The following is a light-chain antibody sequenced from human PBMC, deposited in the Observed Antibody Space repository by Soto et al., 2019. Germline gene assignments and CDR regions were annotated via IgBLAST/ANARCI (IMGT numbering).Light chain of an antibody. CDR3: QQYDTSPPWT. J-gene: IGKJ1*01. CDR1: QSVSSNY. V-gene: IGKV3-20*01. CDR2: GAS. Sequence: EIVLTQSPGTLSLSPGERATLSCRASQSVSSNYLAWYQQKVGQAPRLLIYGASSRATGIPDRFSGSGSGTDVTLTIIRLEPADFAVYYCQQYDTSPPWTFGQGTKVEIK.